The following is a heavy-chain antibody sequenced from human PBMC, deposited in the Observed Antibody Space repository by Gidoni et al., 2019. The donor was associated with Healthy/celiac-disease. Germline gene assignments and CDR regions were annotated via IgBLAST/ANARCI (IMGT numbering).Heavy chain of an antibody. Sequence: EVQLVQSGAEGKKPGESPKISCQGLGYSFTSYWLGWVRQMPGKGLEGMGVIYPGDSDTRYSPSFQGQVTISADKSISTAYLQWSSLKASYTAMYYCARRAAAETGLDYWGQGTLVTVSS. V-gene: IGHV5-51*03. CDR2: IYPGDSDT. D-gene: IGHD6-13*01. J-gene: IGHJ4*02. CDR1: GYSFTSYW. CDR3: ARRAAAETGLDY.